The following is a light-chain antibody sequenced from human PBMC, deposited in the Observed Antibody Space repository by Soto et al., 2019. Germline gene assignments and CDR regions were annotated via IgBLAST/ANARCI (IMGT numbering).Light chain of an antibody. CDR1: KLGDKY. Sequence: SYKLTQPPSVSVSPGQTASITCSGDKLGDKYACWYQQKPGQSPVLVIYQDSKRPSGIPERFSGSNSGNTATLTISGTQAMDAADYYCQAWDSSTVVFGGGTKLTVL. V-gene: IGLV3-1*01. J-gene: IGLJ2*01. CDR2: QDS. CDR3: QAWDSSTVV.